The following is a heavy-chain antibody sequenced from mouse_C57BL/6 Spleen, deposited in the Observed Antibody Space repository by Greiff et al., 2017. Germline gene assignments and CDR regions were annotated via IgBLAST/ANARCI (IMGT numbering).Heavy chain of an antibody. CDR1: GFTFTDYY. J-gene: IGHJ2*01. V-gene: IGHV7-3*01. D-gene: IGHD4-1*01. CDR3: ARYMLGYFEY. Sequence: EVQRVESGGGLVQPGGSLSLSCAASGFTFTDYYMSWVRQPPGKALEWLGFIRNKANGYTTEYSASVKGRFTISRDNSQSILYLQMNALRAEDSATYYCARYMLGYFEYWGQGATLTVSS. CDR2: IRNKANGYTT.